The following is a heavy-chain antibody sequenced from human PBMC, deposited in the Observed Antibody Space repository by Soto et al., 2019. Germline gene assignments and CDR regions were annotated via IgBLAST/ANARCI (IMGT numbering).Heavy chain of an antibody. CDR1: GFTFNYYW. Sequence: PGGSLRLSCAASGFTFNYYWMHWVRQAPGQGLVWVSHIHSDGSSTTYADSVKGRFTISRDNAKNTLYLQMNSLRAEDTAVYYCARDGGNLPFDYWGQGTLVTVSS. V-gene: IGHV3-74*01. CDR3: ARDGGNLPFDY. D-gene: IGHD2-15*01. J-gene: IGHJ4*02. CDR2: IHSDGSST.